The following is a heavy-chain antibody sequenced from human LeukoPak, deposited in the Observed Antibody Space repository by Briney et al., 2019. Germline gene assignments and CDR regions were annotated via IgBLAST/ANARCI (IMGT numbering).Heavy chain of an antibody. D-gene: IGHD4-17*01. CDR3: ARGRVRWPFDY. Sequence: SETLSLTCTVSGGSISSYYWSWIRQPAGKGLEWIGFFDNSGSTNYNPSLKSRVTISVDTSKNQVSLKLNSVTAADTAVYYCARGRVRWPFDYWGQGTLVTVSS. CDR1: GGSISSYY. CDR2: FDNSGST. J-gene: IGHJ4*02. V-gene: IGHV4-4*07.